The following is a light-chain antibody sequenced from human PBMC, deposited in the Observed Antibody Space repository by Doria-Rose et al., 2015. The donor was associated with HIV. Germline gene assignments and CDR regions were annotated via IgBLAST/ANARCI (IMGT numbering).Light chain of an antibody. J-gene: IGKJ3*01. CDR1: QSLVNSDGKTY. Sequence: EIVLTQSPLSLSVTPGQPASISCRSSQSLVNSDGKTYLYWYLQKPGQSPQLLIYEVSNRFSGVPDRFSGSRSGTDFTLKISRVEPEDFGVYYCMQTILLPFTFGPGTTVDIK. V-gene: IGKV2D-29*02. CDR3: MQTILLPFT. CDR2: EVS.